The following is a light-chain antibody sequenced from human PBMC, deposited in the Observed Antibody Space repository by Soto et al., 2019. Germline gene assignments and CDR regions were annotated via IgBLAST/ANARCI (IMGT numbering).Light chain of an antibody. CDR2: ADN. CDR1: SSNIGAGYD. J-gene: IGLJ2*01. V-gene: IGLV1-40*01. Sequence: QSVLTQTPSVSGAPGQKITMSCTGSSSNIGAGYDVHWYQQVPGAAPRLLIYADNNRPSGVPDRFSASKSGTLASLAITGLQIEDEANYYCQSYDTSLSGVIFGAWTKLTVL. CDR3: QSYDTSLSGVI.